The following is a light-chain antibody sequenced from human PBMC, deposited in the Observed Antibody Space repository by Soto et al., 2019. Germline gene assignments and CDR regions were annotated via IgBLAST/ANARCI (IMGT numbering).Light chain of an antibody. CDR2: DAS. CDR1: QSVRSNY. CDR3: QQYGSSPLT. J-gene: IGKJ4*01. V-gene: IGKV3-20*01. Sequence: EIVLTQSPDTLSLSPGERATLSCRASQSVRSNYLAWYQQKPGQAPRFLIYDASSRATGIPDRFSGSGSGTDFTLTISRLEPDDFAVYYGQQYGSSPLTFGGGTTVEIK.